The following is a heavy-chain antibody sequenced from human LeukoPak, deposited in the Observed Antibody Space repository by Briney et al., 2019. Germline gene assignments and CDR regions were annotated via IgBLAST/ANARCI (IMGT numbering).Heavy chain of an antibody. CDR1: GGSINSYY. CDR3: ARDTGYYYGSGTYLYYFDY. Sequence: PSETLSLTFTVSGGSINSYYWSWIRQPAGKGLEWIGRIYTSGSTNYNPSLKSRVTMSVDTSKNHFSLKLSSVTAADTAVYYCARDTGYYYGSGTYLYYFDYWGQGTLVTVSS. J-gene: IGHJ4*02. D-gene: IGHD3-10*01. CDR2: IYTSGST. V-gene: IGHV4-4*07.